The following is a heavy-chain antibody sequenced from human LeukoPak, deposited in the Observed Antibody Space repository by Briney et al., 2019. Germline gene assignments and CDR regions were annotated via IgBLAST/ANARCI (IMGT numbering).Heavy chain of an antibody. J-gene: IGHJ4*02. D-gene: IGHD3-16*01. V-gene: IGHV4-61*02. Sequence: SETLSLACTVSGGSISSGSYYWSWIRQPAGKGLEWIGRIYTSGSTNYNPSLKSRVTISVDTSKDQFSLKLSSVTAADTAVYYCACFTMTWGQGTLVTVSS. CDR3: ACFTMT. CDR2: IYTSGST. CDR1: GGSISSGSYY.